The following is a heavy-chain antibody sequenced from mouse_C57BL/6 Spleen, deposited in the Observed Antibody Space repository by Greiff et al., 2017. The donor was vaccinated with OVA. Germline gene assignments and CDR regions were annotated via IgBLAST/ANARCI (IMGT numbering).Heavy chain of an antibody. Sequence: VQLKQSGPGLVAPSQSLSIICTVSGFSLTSYAISWVRQPPGKGLEWLGVLWTGGGTHYNSALKSRLSISKDNSKSQVFLKMNMRHADDTARYYCARNRGLGDYYAMDYWGQGTSVTVSS. D-gene: IGHD3-1*01. J-gene: IGHJ4*01. CDR3: ARNRGLGDYYAMDY. CDR1: GFSLTSYA. CDR2: LWTGGGT. V-gene: IGHV2-9-1*01.